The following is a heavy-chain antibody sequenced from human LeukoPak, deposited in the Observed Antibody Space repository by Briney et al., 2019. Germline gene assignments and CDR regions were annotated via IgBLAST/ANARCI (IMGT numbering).Heavy chain of an antibody. D-gene: IGHD6-13*01. CDR1: GFSFSDYY. J-gene: IGHJ4*02. V-gene: IGHV3-11*01. CDR2: ISSSGTTI. CDR3: ARDGYSSSWYNNHYFDY. Sequence: GGSLRLSCAASGFSFSDYYMNWIRQSPGKGLEWVSYISSSGTTIYYADSVKGRFTISRDNAKSSLYLQMNSLRAEDTAVYYCARDGYSSSWYNNHYFDYWGQGTQVTVSS.